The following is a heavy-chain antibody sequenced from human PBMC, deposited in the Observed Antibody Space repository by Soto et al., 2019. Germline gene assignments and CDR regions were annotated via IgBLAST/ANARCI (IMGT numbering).Heavy chain of an antibody. CDR1: RGTFPSHA. CDR3: ARGHGRWAVAGTELGTYYYGMDV. J-gene: IGHJ6*02. V-gene: IGHV1-69*04. D-gene: IGHD6-19*01. CDR2: IIPILGIA. Sequence: SVKVSCKASRGTFPSHAISWVRQAPGQGLDWMGRIIPILGIANYAQQFQGRVTITADKSTSTAYMELSSLRSEDTAVYYCARGHGRWAVAGTELGTYYYGMDVWGQGTRVNVS.